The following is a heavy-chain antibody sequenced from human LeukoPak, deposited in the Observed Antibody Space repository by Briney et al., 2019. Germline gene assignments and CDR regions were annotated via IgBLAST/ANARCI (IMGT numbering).Heavy chain of an antibody. CDR2: IIPIFGTA. CDR3: ARAYYYGSGSYLFDY. CDR1: GGTFSSYA. V-gene: IGHV1-69*05. D-gene: IGHD3-10*01. J-gene: IGHJ4*02. Sequence: SVKVSCKASGGTFSSYAISWVRQAPGQGLEWMGGIIPIFGTANYAQKFQGRVTITTDESTSTAYMELSRLRSEDTAVYYCARAYYYGSGSYLFDYWGQGTLVTVSS.